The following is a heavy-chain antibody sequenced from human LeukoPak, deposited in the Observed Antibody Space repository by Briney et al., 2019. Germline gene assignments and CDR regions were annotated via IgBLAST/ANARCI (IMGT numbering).Heavy chain of an antibody. J-gene: IGHJ4*02. CDR3: ARSLGAARWD. D-gene: IGHD1-26*01. Sequence: PGGSLRLSCATSGFTFSSYSMNWVRQAPGQGLEWVSYITSASETIYYADSVKGRFTISRDNAKNSLYLQMNSLRVEDTAVYYCARSLGAARWDWGQGTLVTVSS. V-gene: IGHV3-48*01. CDR2: ITSASETI. CDR1: GFTFSSYS.